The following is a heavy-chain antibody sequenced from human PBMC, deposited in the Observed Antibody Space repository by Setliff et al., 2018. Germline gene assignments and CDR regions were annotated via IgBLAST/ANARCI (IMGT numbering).Heavy chain of an antibody. J-gene: IGHJ4*02. CDR3: ARGIITIVRGVITFSYYFDY. CDR2: IYTSGST. D-gene: IGHD3-10*01. V-gene: IGHV4-4*07. CDR1: GGSIRSYY. Sequence: PSETLSLTCTVSGGSIRSYYWSWIRQPAGRGLEWIGRIYTSGSTNYNPSLKSRVTMSVDTSKNQFSLKLSSVTAADTAVYYCARGIITIVRGVITFSYYFDYWGQGTLVTVSS.